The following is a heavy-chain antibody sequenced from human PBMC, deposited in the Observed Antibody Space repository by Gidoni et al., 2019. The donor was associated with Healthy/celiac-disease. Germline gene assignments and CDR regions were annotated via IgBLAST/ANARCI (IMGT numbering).Heavy chain of an antibody. Sequence: QVQLVQSGAEVKKPGCSVKVSCKASGGPFSSYAISWVRQAPGQGLGWMVGIIPSFVTANYAQKFQGRVTITADESTSTAYMELSSLRSEDTAVYYCARGFRGGYDFWSGIDYWGQGTLVTVSS. CDR2: IIPSFVTA. CDR1: GGPFSSYA. CDR3: ARGFRGGYDFWSGIDY. D-gene: IGHD3-3*01. J-gene: IGHJ4*02. V-gene: IGHV1-69*01.